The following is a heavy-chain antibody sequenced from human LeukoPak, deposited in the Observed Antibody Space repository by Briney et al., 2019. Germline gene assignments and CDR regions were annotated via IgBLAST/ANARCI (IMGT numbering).Heavy chain of an antibody. D-gene: IGHD6-13*01. J-gene: IGHJ6*03. Sequence: ASVKVSCKASGYTFTGYYMHWVRQAPGQGREGMGWINPNSGGTNYAQKFQGRVTITRDTSISTAYMELSRLRSDDTAVYYCARVRSSWQYYYYYYMDVWGKGTTVTISS. V-gene: IGHV1-2*02. CDR3: ARVRSSWQYYYYYYMDV. CDR1: GYTFTGYY. CDR2: INPNSGGT.